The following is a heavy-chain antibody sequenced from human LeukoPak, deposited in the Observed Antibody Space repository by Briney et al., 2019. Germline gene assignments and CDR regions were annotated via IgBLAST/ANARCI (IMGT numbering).Heavy chain of an antibody. J-gene: IGHJ4*02. D-gene: IGHD6-13*01. CDR2: IYHSGST. CDR3: AREGSGLGSSSWSVVL. CDR1: GGSISSGGYS. Sequence: SETLSLTCAVSGGSISSGGYSWSWIRQPPGKGLERIGYIYHSGSTYYNPSLKSRVTISVDRSKNQFSLKLSSVTAADTAVYYCAREGSGLGSSSWSVVLWGQGTLVTVSS. V-gene: IGHV4-30-2*01.